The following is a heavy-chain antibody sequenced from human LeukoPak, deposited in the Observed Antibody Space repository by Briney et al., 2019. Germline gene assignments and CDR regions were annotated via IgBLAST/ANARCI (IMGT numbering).Heavy chain of an antibody. D-gene: IGHD4-17*01. CDR2: ISSSGSTI. CDR1: GFTFSSCE. CDR3: AREGLRSVDY. J-gene: IGHJ4*02. V-gene: IGHV3-48*03. Sequence: GGSLRLSCAASGFTFSSCEMNWVRQAPGKGLEGVSYISSSGSTIYYADSVKGRFTISRENAKNSLYLQMNSLRAEDTAVYYCAREGLRSVDYWGQGTLVTVSS.